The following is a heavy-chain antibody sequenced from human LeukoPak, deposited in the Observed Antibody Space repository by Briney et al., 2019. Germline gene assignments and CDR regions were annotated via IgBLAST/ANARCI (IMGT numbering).Heavy chain of an antibody. Sequence: SETLSLTCAVSGGSISFYYWSWIRQPAGKGLEWIGRIYTSGSTNYNPSLKSRVTISVDTSKNQFSLKLSSVTAADTAVYYCARNPIAAAGTSYYYYYYYMDVWGKGTTVTVSS. D-gene: IGHD6-13*01. CDR2: IYTSGST. CDR1: GGSISFYY. CDR3: ARNPIAAAGTSYYYYYYYMDV. V-gene: IGHV4-4*07. J-gene: IGHJ6*03.